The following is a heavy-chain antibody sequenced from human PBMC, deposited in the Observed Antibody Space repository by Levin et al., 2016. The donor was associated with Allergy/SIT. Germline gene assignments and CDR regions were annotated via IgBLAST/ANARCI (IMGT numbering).Heavy chain of an antibody. D-gene: IGHD2-15*01. V-gene: IGHV3-15*01. CDR3: TTIDIVVVAAWAFDI. Sequence: WIRQPPGKGLEWVGRIKSKTDGGTTDYAAPVKGRFTISRDDSKNTLYLQMNSLKTEDTAVYYCTTIDIVVVAAWAFDIWGQGTMVTVSS. J-gene: IGHJ3*02. CDR2: IKSKTDGGTT.